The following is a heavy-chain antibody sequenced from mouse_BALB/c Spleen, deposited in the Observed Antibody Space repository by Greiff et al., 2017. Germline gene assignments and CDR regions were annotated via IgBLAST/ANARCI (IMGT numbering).Heavy chain of an antibody. Sequence: SGFTFSSFGMHWVRQAPEMGLEWVAYISSGSSTIYYADTVKGRFTISRDNPTNNLFLQMTSLTSEDTAMYYCARAHYYGSSCAMDYWGQGTSVTVSS. V-gene: IGHV5-17*02. D-gene: IGHD1-1*01. CDR2: ISSGSSTI. CDR1: GFTFSSFG. J-gene: IGHJ4*01. CDR3: ARAHYYGSSCAMDY.